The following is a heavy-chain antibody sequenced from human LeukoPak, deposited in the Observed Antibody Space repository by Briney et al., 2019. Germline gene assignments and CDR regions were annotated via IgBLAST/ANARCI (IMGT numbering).Heavy chain of an antibody. Sequence: SETLSLTCTVSGGSISSYYWSWIRQPPGKGLEWIGYIYYSGSTNYNPSLKSRVTRSVHASKNQFSLKLSSVTAADTAMYYCAREGRYCSSTSCYSWFDPWGQGTLVTVSS. J-gene: IGHJ5*02. CDR2: IYYSGST. V-gene: IGHV4-59*01. CDR1: GGSISSYY. D-gene: IGHD2-2*02. CDR3: AREGRYCSSTSCYSWFDP.